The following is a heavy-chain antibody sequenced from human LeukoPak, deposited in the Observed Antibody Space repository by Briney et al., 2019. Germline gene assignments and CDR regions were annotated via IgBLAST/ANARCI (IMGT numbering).Heavy chain of an antibody. Sequence: GGSLRLSCAASGFTFDDYGMSWVRQAPGKGLEWVSGINWNGGSTGYADSVKGRFTISRDNAKNSLYLQMNSLRAEDMSLYYCARVSGYSYGYGYYFDYWGQGTLVTVSS. J-gene: IGHJ4*02. CDR3: ARVSGYSYGYGYYFDY. CDR1: GFTFDDYG. D-gene: IGHD5-18*01. V-gene: IGHV3-20*04. CDR2: INWNGGST.